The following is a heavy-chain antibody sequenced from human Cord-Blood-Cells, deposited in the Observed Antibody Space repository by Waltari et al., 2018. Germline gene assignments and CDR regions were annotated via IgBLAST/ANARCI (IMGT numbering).Heavy chain of an antibody. CDR3: ARVAGYSSGWYRGYFDY. Sequence: QLQLLPSGQGLVKPSPTLPLTRSISGDSVSSNSAAWTSTRQSPSQGLEWLGRTYYRSKWYNDYAVSVKSRITINPDTSKNQFSLQLNSVTPEDTAVYYCARVAGYSSGWYRGYFDYWGQGTLVTVSS. J-gene: IGHJ4*02. CDR2: TYYRSKWYN. V-gene: IGHV6-1*01. CDR1: GDSVSSNSAA. D-gene: IGHD6-19*01.